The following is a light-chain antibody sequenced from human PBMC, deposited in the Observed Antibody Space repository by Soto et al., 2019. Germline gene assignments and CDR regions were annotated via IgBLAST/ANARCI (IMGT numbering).Light chain of an antibody. CDR1: QSISSSY. J-gene: IGKJ1*01. Sequence: EIVLTQSPGTLSLSPGERATISCRASQSISSSYLAWYQHKPGQAPRLLIYGASTRATGIPARFSGSGSGTEFTLTISNLQSEDFAVYYCQHYNHWLWTFGQGTKVDIK. CDR2: GAS. V-gene: IGKV3-15*01. CDR3: QHYNHWLWT.